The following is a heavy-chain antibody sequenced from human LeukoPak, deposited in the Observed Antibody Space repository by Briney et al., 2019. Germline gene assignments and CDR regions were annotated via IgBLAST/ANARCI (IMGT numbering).Heavy chain of an antibody. V-gene: IGHV3-7*01. Sequence: GGSLRLSCAAPGFTFSRYWMTWVRQAPGKGLEWVAHIRGDGSVKYLLDSVKGRFTISRDNVKNSLSLEMNNLRAEDTAVYYCSRDANYYDSSRHYFDACDIWGQGTMVTVSS. CDR1: GFTFSRYW. CDR2: IRGDGSVK. J-gene: IGHJ3*02. CDR3: SRDANYYDSSRHYFDACDI. D-gene: IGHD3-22*01.